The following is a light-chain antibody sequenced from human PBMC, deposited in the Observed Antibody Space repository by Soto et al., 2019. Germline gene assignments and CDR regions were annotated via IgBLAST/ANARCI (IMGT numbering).Light chain of an antibody. J-gene: IGLJ3*02. CDR1: SSNIGAGYD. Sequence: QSVLTQPPSVSGAPRQRVTISCTGSSSNIGAGYDVHWYQQLPGTAPKLLIYGDTNRPSVVPDRFSGSKSGTSASLAITGLQAEDESDYYCQSYDSSLSVWVFGGGTKLTVL. CDR3: QSYDSSLSVWV. V-gene: IGLV1-40*01. CDR2: GDT.